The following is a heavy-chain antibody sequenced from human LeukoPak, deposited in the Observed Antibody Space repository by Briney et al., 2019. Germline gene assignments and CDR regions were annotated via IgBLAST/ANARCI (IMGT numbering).Heavy chain of an antibody. CDR1: GFTFSSYA. D-gene: IGHD3-9*01. Sequence: GGSLRLSCEASGFTFSSYAMSWVRQAPGKGLEWVSAISGSGENTYYADSVKGRFTISRDNSKNTLYLQMNSLRAEDTAVYYCAKLSAYYDILTGYYAEYFQHWGQGTLVTVSS. J-gene: IGHJ1*01. V-gene: IGHV3-23*01. CDR2: ISGSGENT. CDR3: AKLSAYYDILTGYYAEYFQH.